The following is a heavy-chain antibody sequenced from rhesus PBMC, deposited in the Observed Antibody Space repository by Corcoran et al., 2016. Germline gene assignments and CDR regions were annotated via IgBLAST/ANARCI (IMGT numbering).Heavy chain of an antibody. CDR1: GCTFSSYD. Sequence: EVQLVESGGGLVQPGGSLRLSCAASGCTFSSYDMSWVRQDPGKGLEWVPYISYTGKTLSSADSGKGRFTISRDNAKNSLSLQMSSLRAEDTAVYYCTREGLYYYSGSYRDRFDYWGQGVLVTVSS. CDR2: ISYTGKTL. V-gene: IGHV3-136*01. J-gene: IGHJ4*01. CDR3: TREGLYYYSGSYRDRFDY. D-gene: IGHD3-16*01.